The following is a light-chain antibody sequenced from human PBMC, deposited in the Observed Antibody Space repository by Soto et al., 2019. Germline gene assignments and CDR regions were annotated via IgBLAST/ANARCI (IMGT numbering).Light chain of an antibody. CDR2: DVS. J-gene: IGLJ1*01. CDR1: SSDVGGYNY. Sequence: QSALTQPASVSGSPGQSITISCTGTSSDVGGYNYVSWYQHHPGKAPKPLIFDVSNRPSGVSSRFSGSKSGNTASLTISGLQAEDEADYYCSSYRSGSTLYIFGTGTKVTVL. CDR3: SSYRSGSTLYI. V-gene: IGLV2-14*03.